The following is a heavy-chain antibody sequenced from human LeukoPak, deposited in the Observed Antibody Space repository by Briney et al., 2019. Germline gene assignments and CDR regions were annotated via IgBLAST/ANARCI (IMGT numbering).Heavy chain of an antibody. CDR2: ISSSSSYI. D-gene: IGHD3-10*01. CDR1: GFTFSSYS. V-gene: IGHV3-21*01. CDR3: ARAPYGSGSYSDY. J-gene: IGHJ4*02. Sequence: GGSLRLSCAASGFTFSSYSMNWVRQGPGKGLEWVSSISSSSSYIYYADSVKGRFTISRDNAKNSLYLQMNSLRAEDTAVYYCARAPYGSGSYSDYWGQGTLVTVSS.